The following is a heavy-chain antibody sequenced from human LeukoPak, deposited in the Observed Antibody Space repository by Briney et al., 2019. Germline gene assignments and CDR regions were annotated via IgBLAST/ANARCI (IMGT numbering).Heavy chain of an antibody. CDR1: GGSVTTTSYY. CDR2: FYYTGNT. CDR3: AREGGSGNYDFGY. J-gene: IGHJ4*02. Sequence: SETLSLTCTVSGGSVTTTSYYWGWIRQPPGKGLEWIGSFYYTGNTYNNPPLKSRVTISVDTSKNQFSLKLSSVTAADTAVYYCAREGGSGNYDFGYWGQGTLVTVSS. V-gene: IGHV4-39*02. D-gene: IGHD1-26*01.